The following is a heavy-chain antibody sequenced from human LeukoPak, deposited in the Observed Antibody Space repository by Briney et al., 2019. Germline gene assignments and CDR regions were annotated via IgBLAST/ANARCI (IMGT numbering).Heavy chain of an antibody. CDR1: GGXISSYY. V-gene: IGHV4-59*01. CDR3: ARGILDGYNIPYYFDY. Sequence: SETLSLTCTVSGGXISSYYCSWIRQPPGKGLEWIGYIYYSGSTNYNPSLKSRVTISVDTSKNQFSLKLSSVTAADTAVYYCARGILDGYNIPYYFDYWGQGTLVTVSS. J-gene: IGHJ4*02. CDR2: IYYSGST. D-gene: IGHD5-24*01.